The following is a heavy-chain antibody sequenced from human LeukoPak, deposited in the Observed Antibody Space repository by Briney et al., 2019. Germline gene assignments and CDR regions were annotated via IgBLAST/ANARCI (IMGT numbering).Heavy chain of an antibody. V-gene: IGHV6-1*01. CDR1: GDSVSSNSVT. Sequence: SQTLSLTCAISGDSVSSNSVTWNWIRQSPSRGLEWLGRTYYRSTWYNDYAVSVRGRITVNPDTSKNQFSLHLNSVTPEDTAVYYCARRLTQYDCYDPWGQGILVTVSS. D-gene: IGHD2-2*01. J-gene: IGHJ5*02. CDR2: TYYRSTWYN. CDR3: ARRLTQYDCYDP.